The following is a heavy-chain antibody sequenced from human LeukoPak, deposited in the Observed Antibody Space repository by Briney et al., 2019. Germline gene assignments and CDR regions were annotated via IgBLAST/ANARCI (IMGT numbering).Heavy chain of an antibody. CDR1: GGTFSSYA. CDR3: ARDRCGGDCYADDAFDI. Sequence: SVKVSCKASGGTFSSYAINWVRQAPGQGLEWMGRIIPIFGIANYAQKFQGRVTITADTSTSTAYMELSSLRSEDTAVCYCARDRCGGDCYADDAFDIWGQGTMVTVSS. D-gene: IGHD2-21*02. CDR2: IIPIFGIA. J-gene: IGHJ3*02. V-gene: IGHV1-69*04.